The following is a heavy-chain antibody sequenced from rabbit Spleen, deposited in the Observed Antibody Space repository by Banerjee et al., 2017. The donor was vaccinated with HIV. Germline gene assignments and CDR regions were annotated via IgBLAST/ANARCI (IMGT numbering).Heavy chain of an antibody. CDR2: IYTVTGFT. Sequence: QEQLMESGGGLVQPGGSLTVSCKASGFDLSDYYYMCWVRQAPGKGLELIACIYTVTGFTWYASWAKGQFTITRSTSLNTVDLKMTSLTAADTATYFCARDLAGVIGWNFNLWGPGTLVTVS. V-gene: IGHV1S43*01. J-gene: IGHJ4*01. D-gene: IGHD4-1*01. CDR1: GFDLSDYYY. CDR3: ARDLAGVIGWNFNL.